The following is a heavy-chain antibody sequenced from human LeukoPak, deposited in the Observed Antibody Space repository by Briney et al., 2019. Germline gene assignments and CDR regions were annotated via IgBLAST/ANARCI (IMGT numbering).Heavy chain of an antibody. CDR1: GFTFTSSA. D-gene: IGHD6-19*01. J-gene: IGHJ5*02. V-gene: IGHV1-58*01. CDR2: IVVGSGNT. CDR3: ARGGAVAGTRKNWFDP. Sequence: SVKVSCKASGFTFTSSAVQWVRQARGQRLEWIGWIVVGSGNTNYAQKFQERVTMTTDTSTSTAYMELRSLRSDDTAVYYCARGGAVAGTRKNWFDPWGQGTLVTVSS.